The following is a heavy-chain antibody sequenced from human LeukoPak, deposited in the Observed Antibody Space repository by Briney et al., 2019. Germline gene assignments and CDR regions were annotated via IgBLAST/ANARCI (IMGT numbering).Heavy chain of an antibody. CDR3: ASDYYDSSGYYYVPFDY. CDR2: INPNSGGT. Sequence: ASVKVSCKASGCTFTGYYMHWVRQAPGQGLEWMGWINPNSGGTNYAQKFQGRVTMTRDTSISTAYMELSRLRSDDTAVYYCASDYYDSSGYYYVPFDYWGQGTLVTVSS. V-gene: IGHV1-2*02. J-gene: IGHJ4*02. CDR1: GCTFTGYY. D-gene: IGHD3-22*01.